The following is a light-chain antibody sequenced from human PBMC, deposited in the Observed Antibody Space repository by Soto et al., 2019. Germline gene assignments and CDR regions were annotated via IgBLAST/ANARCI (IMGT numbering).Light chain of an antibody. CDR3: QQYNNWPL. V-gene: IGKV3-15*01. Sequence: IVMTQSPATLSVSPGERATLSCRASQNVGSYLAWYQQKPGQAPRLLIYGASTRATGIPARFSGSGSGTEFTLTISSLQSEDFAVYYCQQYNNWPLFGPGTKVDIK. J-gene: IGKJ3*01. CDR1: QNVGSY. CDR2: GAS.